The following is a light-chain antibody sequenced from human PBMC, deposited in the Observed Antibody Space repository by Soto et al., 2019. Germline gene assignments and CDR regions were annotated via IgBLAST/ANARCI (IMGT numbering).Light chain of an antibody. Sequence: DIQMTQSPSSLSASVGDSVTIACRASESISTYLNWYQQKAGKAPKLLLYAASTLQSGVPSRFSGSGSGTEFTLTISSLQPEDFAIYSCQQSYSIPWTVGQGTKVDSK. CDR1: ESISTY. CDR2: AAS. J-gene: IGKJ1*01. V-gene: IGKV1-39*01. CDR3: QQSYSIPWT.